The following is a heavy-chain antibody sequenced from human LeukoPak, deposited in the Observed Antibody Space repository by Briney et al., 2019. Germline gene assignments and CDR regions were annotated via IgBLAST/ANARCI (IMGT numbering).Heavy chain of an antibody. D-gene: IGHD2-15*01. Sequence: ASVKVSCKASGYTFTRNALNWVRQAPGQGLEWMGWINPNSGGTKYEQKFQGRVTMTRDTSISTAYMELSRLRSDDTAVYYCARGYCSGGSCYPGAFDIWGQGTMVTVSS. V-gene: IGHV1-2*02. CDR3: ARGYCSGGSCYPGAFDI. J-gene: IGHJ3*02. CDR2: INPNSGGT. CDR1: GYTFTRNA.